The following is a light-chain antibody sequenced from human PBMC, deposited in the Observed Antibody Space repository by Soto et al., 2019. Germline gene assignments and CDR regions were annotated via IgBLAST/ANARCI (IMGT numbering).Light chain of an antibody. V-gene: IGKV1-39*01. CDR1: QSISSW. CDR3: QQIYSTPRT. J-gene: IGKJ1*01. CDR2: AAS. Sequence: IQMTQSPSTRSSSLGGRVTITCRASQSISSWLAWYQQKPGKDPKLLSYAASSLQSGVPSRFSGSVSGTEVTLTISSLQPEEVATYYCQQIYSTPRTLGQGTKVDI.